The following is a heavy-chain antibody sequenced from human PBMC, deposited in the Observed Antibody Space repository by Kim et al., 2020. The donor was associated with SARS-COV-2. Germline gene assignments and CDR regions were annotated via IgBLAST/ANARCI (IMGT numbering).Heavy chain of an antibody. V-gene: IGHV4-4*07. D-gene: IGHD3-3*01. CDR3: ARDPRSGYPDYYYYGMDV. J-gene: IGHJ6*02. Sequence: SETLSLTCTVSGGSISSYYWSWIRQPAGKGLEWIGRIYTSGSTNYNPSLKSRVTMSVDTSKNQFSLKLSSVTAADTAVYYCARDPRSGYPDYYYYGMDVWGQGTTVTVSS. CDR1: GGSISSYY. CDR2: IYTSGST.